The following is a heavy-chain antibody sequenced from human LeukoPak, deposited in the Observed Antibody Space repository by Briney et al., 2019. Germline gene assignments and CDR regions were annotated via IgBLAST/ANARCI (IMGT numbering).Heavy chain of an antibody. V-gene: IGHV4-59*02. J-gene: IGHJ4*02. CDR3: AREGGSRISWNKHSE. D-gene: IGHD1-26*01. CDR2: IHYTGNT. Sequence: SETLSLTCTVSGASVRGYYWSWIRQPPGKGLEWIGYIHYTGNTDYNPSLTSRVTMSVDTSKNQFSLMLTSVTAADTAVYYCAREGGSRISWNKHSEWGQGTLVTVSS. CDR1: GASVRGYY.